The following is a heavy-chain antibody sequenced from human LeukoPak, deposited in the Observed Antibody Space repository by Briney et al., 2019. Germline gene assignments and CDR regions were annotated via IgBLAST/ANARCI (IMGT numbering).Heavy chain of an antibody. CDR3: ARAPDYDFRSGYFAFDI. Sequence: ASVTVSCKASGYTFTGYYMHWVRQAPGQGLEWMGWINPNGGGTNYAQKFQGRDTMTRDTSISTAYMELSRLRSDDTAVYYCARAPDYDFRSGYFAFDIWGERPMVTVSS. D-gene: IGHD3-3*01. J-gene: IGHJ3*02. CDR1: GYTFTGYY. CDR2: INPNGGGT. V-gene: IGHV1-2*02.